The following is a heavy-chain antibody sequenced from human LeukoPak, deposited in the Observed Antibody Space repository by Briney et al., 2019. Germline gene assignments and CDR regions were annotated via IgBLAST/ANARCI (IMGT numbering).Heavy chain of an antibody. J-gene: IGHJ4*02. V-gene: IGHV3-21*01. D-gene: IGHD2-2*01. CDR3: ARSERGLGYCSSTSCYAFDY. CDR1: GFTLSSYS. Sequence: GGSPRLSCAASGFTLSSYSMNWVRQAPGKGLEWVSSISSSSSYIYYADSVKGRFTISRDNAKNSLYLQMNSLRAEDTAVYYCARSERGLGYCSSTSCYAFDYWGQGTLVTVSS. CDR2: ISSSSSYI.